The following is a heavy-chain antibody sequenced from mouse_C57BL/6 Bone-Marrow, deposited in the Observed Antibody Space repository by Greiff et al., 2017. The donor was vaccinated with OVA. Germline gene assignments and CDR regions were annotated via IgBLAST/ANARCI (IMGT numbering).Heavy chain of an antibody. CDR1: GYTFTGYW. Sequence: VQLQQSGAELMKPGASVKLSCKATGYTFTGYWIEWVKQRPGHGLEWIGEILPGSGSTNYNEKFKGKATFTADTSSNTAYMQISSLKTEDAAIYYCARGGYYYGSSYVDFDVWGTGTTVTVSS. D-gene: IGHD1-1*01. CDR2: ILPGSGST. J-gene: IGHJ1*03. V-gene: IGHV1-9*01. CDR3: ARGGYYYGSSYVDFDV.